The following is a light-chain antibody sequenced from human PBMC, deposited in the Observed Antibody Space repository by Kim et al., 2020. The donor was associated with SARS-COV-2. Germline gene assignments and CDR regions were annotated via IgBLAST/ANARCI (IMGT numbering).Light chain of an antibody. CDR1: SGHSSYA. Sequence: APVKLTCTLSSGHSSYAIAWHQQQPEKGPRYLMKLNSDGSHSKGDGIPDRFSGSSSGAERYLTISSLQSEDEADYYCQTWGTGIGVFGTGTKVTVL. CDR3: QTWGTGIGV. CDR2: LNSDGSH. V-gene: IGLV4-69*01. J-gene: IGLJ1*01.